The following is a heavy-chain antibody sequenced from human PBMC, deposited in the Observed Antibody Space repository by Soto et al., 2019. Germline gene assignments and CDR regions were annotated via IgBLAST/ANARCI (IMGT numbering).Heavy chain of an antibody. CDR2: IWYDGSNK. D-gene: IGHD3-10*02. V-gene: IGHV3-33*01. CDR3: ARAGFFFFQAEDGIRDVRSVSAFLLNRSSDL. J-gene: IGHJ2*01. Sequence: KGLEWVAVIWYDGSNKYYADSVKGRFTISRDNSKNTLYLQMNSLRAEDTAVYYCARAGFFFFQAEDGIRDVRSVSAFLLNRSSDL.